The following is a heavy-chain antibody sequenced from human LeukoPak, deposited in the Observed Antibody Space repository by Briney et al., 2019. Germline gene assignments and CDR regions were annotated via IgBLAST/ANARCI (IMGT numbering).Heavy chain of an antibody. J-gene: IGHJ4*02. Sequence: GGSLSLSCAASGFNFDSYSMNWGRQAPGKGLEWVSSITSSSSHIFYAHSVKGRFTISRDNAKNSLYLKMNRLRAEDTAVYYCARERVAVAARSDYWGQGTLVTVSS. D-gene: IGHD6-19*01. CDR2: ITSSSSHI. CDR3: ARERVAVAARSDY. V-gene: IGHV3-21*01. CDR1: GFNFDSYS.